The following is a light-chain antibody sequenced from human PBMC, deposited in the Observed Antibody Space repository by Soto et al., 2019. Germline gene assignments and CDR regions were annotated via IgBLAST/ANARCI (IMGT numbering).Light chain of an antibody. CDR3: QQYYSYPRT. CDR2: AAS. Sequence: DIQMTQSPSTLSASVGDRVTLTCRASQSISSWLAWYQQKPGKAPKLLIYAASTLQSGVPSRFSGSGSGTDFTLTISCLQSEDFATYYCQQYYSYPRTFGQGTKVEIK. CDR1: QSISSW. V-gene: IGKV1-5*01. J-gene: IGKJ1*01.